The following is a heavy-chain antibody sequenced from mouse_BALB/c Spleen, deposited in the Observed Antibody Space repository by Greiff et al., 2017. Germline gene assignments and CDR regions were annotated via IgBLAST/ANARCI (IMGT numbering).Heavy chain of an antibody. CDR3: ARWGLRRYSWLAY. D-gene: IGHD1-1*01. CDR1: GYTFTSYW. CDR2: IDPSDSET. J-gene: IGHJ3*01. V-gene: IGHV1-61*01. Sequence: QVQLQQPGAELVRPGASVKLSCKASGYTFTSYWMNWVKQRPGQGLEWIGMIDPSDSETHYNPMFKDKATLTVDNSSSTAYMQLSSLTSEDSAVYYCARWGLRRYSWLAYWGQGTLVTVSA.